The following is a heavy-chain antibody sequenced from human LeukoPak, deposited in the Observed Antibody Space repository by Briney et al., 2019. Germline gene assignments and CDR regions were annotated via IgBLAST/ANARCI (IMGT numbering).Heavy chain of an antibody. CDR3: ARFAGSTFDY. Sequence: PSETLSLTCTVSGVSISSSSYYWGWIRQPPGKGLEWIGSIYYSGSTYYNPSLKSRVTISVDTSKNQFSLKLSSVTAADTAAYYCARFAGSTFDYWGQGTLVTVSS. CDR1: GVSISSSSYY. J-gene: IGHJ4*02. D-gene: IGHD3-16*01. V-gene: IGHV4-39*07. CDR2: IYYSGST.